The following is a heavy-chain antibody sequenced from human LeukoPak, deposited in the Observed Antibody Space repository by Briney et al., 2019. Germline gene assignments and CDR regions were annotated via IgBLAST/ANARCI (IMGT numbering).Heavy chain of an antibody. J-gene: IGHJ4*02. CDR1: GGTISSSSYY. CDR3: ARGPGDYVWGSYRYRQYFDY. CDR2: IYYSGST. Sequence: SETLSLTCTVSGGTISSSSYYWGWIRQPPGKGLEWIGSIYYSGSTYYNPSLKSRVTISVDTSKNQFSLKLSSVTAADTAVYYCARGPGDYVWGSYRYRQYFDYWDQGTLVTVSS. V-gene: IGHV4-39*01. D-gene: IGHD3-16*02.